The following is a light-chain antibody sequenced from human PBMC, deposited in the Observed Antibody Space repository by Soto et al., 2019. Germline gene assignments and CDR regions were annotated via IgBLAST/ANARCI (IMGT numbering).Light chain of an antibody. J-gene: IGKJ5*01. V-gene: IGKV1-13*02. CDR1: QGISSA. Sequence: AIQLTQSPSSLSASVGDGVTITCRASQGISSALAWYQQKPGTAPKLLIYDASSLESGVPSRFSGSGSGTDFTLTISSLQPEDSAVYYCQQFNTYPHTFGQGTRLDIK. CDR3: QQFNTYPHT. CDR2: DAS.